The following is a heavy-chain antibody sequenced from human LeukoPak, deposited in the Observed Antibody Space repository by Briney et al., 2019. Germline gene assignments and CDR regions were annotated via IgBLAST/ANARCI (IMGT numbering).Heavy chain of an antibody. J-gene: IGHJ4*02. V-gene: IGHV3-23*01. D-gene: IGHD1-14*01. CDR2: ISSSGGDT. CDR1: GFTFSSYA. CDR3: AKKSSGLNPFDY. Sequence: GGSLRLSCAASGFTFSSYAMSWVRQAPGKGLEWVSGISSSGGDTPYADSVKGRFTISRDNSKNMVYLQMNSLRAEDTAVYYCAKKSSGLNPFDYWGQGTLVTVSS.